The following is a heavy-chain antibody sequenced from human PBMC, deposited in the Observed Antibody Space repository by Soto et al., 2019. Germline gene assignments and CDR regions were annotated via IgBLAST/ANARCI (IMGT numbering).Heavy chain of an antibody. CDR1: GGTFSSYA. Sequence: QVQLVQSGAEVKKPGSSVKVSCKASGGTFSSYAISWVRQAPGQGLEWMGGIIPIFGTANYAQKFQGRVTITADESTSPAHMELRSLRSCDTAVYSCAGLSAEYRSSQYYCYGMDVWGQGTTVTVSS. D-gene: IGHD6-6*01. J-gene: IGHJ6*02. V-gene: IGHV1-69*01. CDR3: AGLSAEYRSSQYYCYGMDV. CDR2: IIPIFGTA.